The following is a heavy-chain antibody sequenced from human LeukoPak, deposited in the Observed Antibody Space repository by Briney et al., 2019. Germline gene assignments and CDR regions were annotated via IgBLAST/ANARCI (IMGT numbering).Heavy chain of an antibody. V-gene: IGHV3-7*01. D-gene: IGHD3-10*01. CDR2: IKQDGSEK. CDR3: ARMDIGLVRD. J-gene: IGHJ4*02. Sequence: GGSLRLSCSASGFTFSSYWMSWVRQAPGKGREWVANIKQDGSEKYYVDSVKGRFTISRDNAKNSLSLQMNSLRVEDTAVYYCARMDIGLVRDWGQGTLVTVSS. CDR1: GFTFSSYW.